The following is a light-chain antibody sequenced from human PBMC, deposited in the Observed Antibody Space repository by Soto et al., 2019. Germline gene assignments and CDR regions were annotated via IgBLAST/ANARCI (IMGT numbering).Light chain of an antibody. CDR2: GAS. CDR1: QSVSSTY. J-gene: IGKJ3*01. Sequence: EIVLTHSPGTLSLSPGEGATLSCRASQSVSSTYLAWYQQKAGQAPRLLIYGASSRATGIPDRFSGSGSGTDFTLTISRLEPEDFAVYYCQQYGSSPFTFGPGTKVDIK. CDR3: QQYGSSPFT. V-gene: IGKV3-20*01.